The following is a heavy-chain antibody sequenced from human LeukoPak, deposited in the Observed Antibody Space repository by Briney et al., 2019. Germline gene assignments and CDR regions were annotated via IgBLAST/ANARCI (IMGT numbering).Heavy chain of an antibody. D-gene: IGHD2-2*01. V-gene: IGHV3-7*01. CDR2: IKQDGSEK. CDR3: ARDLRVDCSSTSCYFADVFDI. CDR1: GFTFSSYW. Sequence: PGGSLRLSCAASGFTFSSYWMSWVRQAPGKGLEWVANIKQDGSEKYYVDSVKGRFTISRDNAKNSLYLQMNSLRAEDTAVYYCARDLRVDCSSTSCYFADVFDIWGQGTMVTVSS. J-gene: IGHJ3*02.